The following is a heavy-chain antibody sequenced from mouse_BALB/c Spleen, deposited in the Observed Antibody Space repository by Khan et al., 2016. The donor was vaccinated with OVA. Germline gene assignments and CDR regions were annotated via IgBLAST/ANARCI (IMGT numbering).Heavy chain of an antibody. CDR2: INPTSDYT. V-gene: IGHV1-7*01. CDR1: GYTFTTYW. J-gene: IGHJ2*01. Sequence: QVQLQQSGAELAKPGASVKMSCQASGYTFTTYWMHWVKQRPGQGLEWIGYINPTSDYTDYNEKFKDKATLSADKSSSTAYMQLSSLTSEDSAVYYCARDRIDDWGQGTTLTVSS. CDR3: ARDRIDD.